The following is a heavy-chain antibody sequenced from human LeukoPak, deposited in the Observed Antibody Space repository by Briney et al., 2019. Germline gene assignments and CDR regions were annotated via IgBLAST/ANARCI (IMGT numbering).Heavy chain of an antibody. CDR3: ARDRRDIVATGCFDY. Sequence: PGGSLRLSCAASGFTFSSYSMNWVRQAPGKGLEWVSSISSSSSYIYYADSVKGRFTISRDNAKDSLYLQMNSLRAEDTAVYCCARDRRDIVATGCFDYWGQGTLVTVSS. V-gene: IGHV3-21*01. CDR1: GFTFSSYS. J-gene: IGHJ4*02. D-gene: IGHD5-12*01. CDR2: ISSSSSYI.